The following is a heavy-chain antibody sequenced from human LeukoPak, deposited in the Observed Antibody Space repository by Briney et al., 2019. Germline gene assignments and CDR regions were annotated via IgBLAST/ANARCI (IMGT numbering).Heavy chain of an antibody. CDR3: ARDYYYDSSGYPPSAY. CDR2: ISSSTSYI. J-gene: IGHJ4*02. CDR1: GFTFSTYS. Sequence: GGSLRLSCAASGFTFSTYSMNWVRQAPGKGLEWVSFISSSTSYIYYADSVKGRFTISRDNARSSLYLQMNSLRAEDTAVYYCARDYYYDSSGYPPSAYWGQGTLVTVSS. D-gene: IGHD3-22*01. V-gene: IGHV3-21*01.